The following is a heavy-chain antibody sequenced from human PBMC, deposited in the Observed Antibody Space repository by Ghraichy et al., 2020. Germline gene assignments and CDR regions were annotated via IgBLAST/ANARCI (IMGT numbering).Heavy chain of an antibody. J-gene: IGHJ4*02. V-gene: IGHV3-21*01. D-gene: IGHD2-21*02. CDR3: ARENEPPYCGGDCYSID. CDR1: GFTFSSYS. CDR2: ISSSSSYI. Sequence: GGSLRLSCAASGFTFSSYSMNWVRQAPGKGLEWVSSISSSSSYIYYADSVKGRFTISRDNAKNSLYLQMNSLRAEDTAVYYCARENEPPYCGGDCYSIDWGQGTLVTVSS.